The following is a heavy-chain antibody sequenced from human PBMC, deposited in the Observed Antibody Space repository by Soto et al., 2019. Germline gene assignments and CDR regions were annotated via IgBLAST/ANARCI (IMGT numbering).Heavy chain of an antibody. J-gene: IGHJ4*02. Sequence: SETLSLTCAVYGGSFSGYYWSWIRQPPGKGLEWIGEINHSGSTNYNPSLKSRVTISVDTSKNQFSLKLSSVTATDTAVYYCARSRSQRGYCSGGSCPLNYWGQGTLVTVSS. CDR1: GGSFSGYY. CDR2: INHSGST. CDR3: ARSRSQRGYCSGGSCPLNY. V-gene: IGHV4-34*01. D-gene: IGHD2-15*01.